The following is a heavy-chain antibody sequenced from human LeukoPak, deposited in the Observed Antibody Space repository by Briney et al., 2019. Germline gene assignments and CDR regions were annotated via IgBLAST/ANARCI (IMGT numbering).Heavy chain of an antibody. J-gene: IGHJ4*02. CDR2: IYHSGST. CDR1: GGSISSGDYY. V-gene: IGHV4-30-4*01. D-gene: IGHD3/OR15-3a*01. CDR3: ARVWTTWGFDY. Sequence: SQTLSLTCTVSGGSISSGDYYWSWIRQPPGKGLEWIGYIYHSGSTYYNPSLKSRVTISVDTSRNQFSLNLSSVTAADTAVYYCARVWTTWGFDYWGQGTLVTVSS.